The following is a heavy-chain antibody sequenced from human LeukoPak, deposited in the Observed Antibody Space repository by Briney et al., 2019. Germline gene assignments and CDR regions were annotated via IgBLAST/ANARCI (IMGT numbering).Heavy chain of an antibody. CDR3: ARVDVSSGYYGGYFDY. CDR2: IYYSGST. V-gene: IGHV4-59*01. J-gene: IGHJ4*02. D-gene: IGHD3-22*01. CDR1: GGSISSYY. Sequence: SETLSLTCTGSGGSISSYYWSWIRQPPGKGLEWIGYIYYSGSTNYNPSLKSRVTISVDTSKNQFSLKLSSVTAADTAVYYCARVDVSSGYYGGYFDYWGQGTLVTVSS.